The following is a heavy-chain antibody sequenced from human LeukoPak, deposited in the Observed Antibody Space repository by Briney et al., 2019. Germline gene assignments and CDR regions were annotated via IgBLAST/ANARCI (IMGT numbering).Heavy chain of an antibody. CDR2: IKQDGSAK. CDR1: GFTFSTYW. Sequence: GGSLRLSCVASGFTFSTYWMSWVRQAPGKGLEWVANIKQDGSAKYYVDSVKGRFTVSRDNAKNSLYLQMNSLRAEETAVYYCARVGSHSDFWSGYYLDYWGQGTLVTVSS. CDR3: ARVGSHSDFWSGYYLDY. J-gene: IGHJ4*02. D-gene: IGHD3-3*01. V-gene: IGHV3-7*01.